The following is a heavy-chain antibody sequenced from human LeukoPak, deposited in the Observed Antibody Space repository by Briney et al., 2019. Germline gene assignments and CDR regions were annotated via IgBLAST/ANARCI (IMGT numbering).Heavy chain of an antibody. D-gene: IGHD2-2*01. CDR1: GYSFTSYW. J-gene: IGHJ5*02. CDR2: IYPGDSDT. CDR3: ARQGWDCSSTSCFGFDP. Sequence: GESLKISCKGSGYSFTSYWIGWVRQMPGKGLEWMGIIYPGDSDTRYSPSFQGQVTISADKSISTAYLQWSSLKASDTAMYYCARQGWDCSSTSCFGFDPWGQGTLATVSS. V-gene: IGHV5-51*01.